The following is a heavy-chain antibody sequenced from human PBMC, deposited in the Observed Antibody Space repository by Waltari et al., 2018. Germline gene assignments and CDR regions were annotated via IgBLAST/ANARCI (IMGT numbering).Heavy chain of an antibody. D-gene: IGHD1-26*01. J-gene: IGHJ4*02. CDR3: ARPFQPGRSIVGATWDY. V-gene: IGHV5-51*01. Sequence: EVQLLQSGAEVKKPGASLKISCKGSGYSFTSYWIGWVRQRPGKGLEWMGIIYPGDSDTRYSPSFQGQVTISADKSISTAYLQWSSLKASDTAMYYCARPFQPGRSIVGATWDYWGQGTLVTVSS. CDR1: GYSFTSYW. CDR2: IYPGDSDT.